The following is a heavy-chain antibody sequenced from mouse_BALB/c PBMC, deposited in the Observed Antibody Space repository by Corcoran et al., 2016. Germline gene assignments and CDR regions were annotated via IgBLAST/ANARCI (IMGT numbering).Heavy chain of an antibody. Sequence: QVTLKESGPGILQPSQTLSLTCSFSGFSLSTSGMGVSWIRQPSGKGLEWLAHIYWDDDKRYNPSLKSRLTISKDTSRNQVFLTITSVDTADTATYYCARSAGAYLGAMDYWGQGTSVTVSS. J-gene: IGHJ4*01. D-gene: IGHD3-1*01. CDR1: GFSLSTSGMG. CDR2: IYWDDDK. CDR3: ARSAGAYLGAMDY. V-gene: IGHV8-12*01.